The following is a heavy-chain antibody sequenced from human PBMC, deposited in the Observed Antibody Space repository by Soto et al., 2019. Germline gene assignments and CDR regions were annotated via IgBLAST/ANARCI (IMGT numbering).Heavy chain of an antibody. CDR2: INPSGGST. Sequence: AKVSCRACGYTLTRYYMHLVRRAPGQGLEWMGIINPSGGSTSYAQKFQGRVTMTRDTSTSTVYMGLSSLRSEDTAVYYCALPLVGDYAFDIWGQGTMVTVSS. D-gene: IGHD4-17*01. CDR1: GYTLTRYY. CDR3: ALPLVGDYAFDI. J-gene: IGHJ3*02. V-gene: IGHV1-46*01.